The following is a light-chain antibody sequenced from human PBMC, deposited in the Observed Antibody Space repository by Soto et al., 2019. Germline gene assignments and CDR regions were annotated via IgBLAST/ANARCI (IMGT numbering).Light chain of an antibody. CDR1: QSVSSY. Sequence: EIVLTQSPATLSLSPGERATLSCRASQSVSSYLAWYQQKPGQAPRLLIYDASIRATGIPARFSGSGSWTDFTLTISGLEPEDFAGYYCQQRSNWPQITFGQGTRLEIK. CDR3: QQRSNWPQIT. J-gene: IGKJ5*01. CDR2: DAS. V-gene: IGKV3-11*01.